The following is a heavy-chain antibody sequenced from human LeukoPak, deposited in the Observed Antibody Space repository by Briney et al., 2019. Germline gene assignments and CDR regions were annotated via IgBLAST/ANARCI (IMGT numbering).Heavy chain of an antibody. CDR2: ISYDGRNQ. CDR3: ARSYCSSPSCYADHYYYYMDV. J-gene: IGHJ6*03. V-gene: IGHV3-30*04. Sequence: QPGGSLRLSCAASGFTFSSYPMNWVRQAPGEGLEWVAIISYDGRNQHYADSVKGRFTIARDDSENTLYLQMNSLRAEDAAVYYCARSYCSSPSCYADHYYYYMDVWGKGTTVTVSS. D-gene: IGHD2-2*01. CDR1: GFTFSSYP.